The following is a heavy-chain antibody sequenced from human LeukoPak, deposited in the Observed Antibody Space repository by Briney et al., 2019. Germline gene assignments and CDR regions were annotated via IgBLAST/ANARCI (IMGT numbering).Heavy chain of an antibody. D-gene: IGHD2-21*01. V-gene: IGHV3-30*18. Sequence: PGRSPRHSSVAPVFTFFSDVMHWVRQAPGKRLWWVAVISYDGSIKYYTDTVKGRFTISRDNFKNTRYLQMNSLRAEDTAVYYCAKDRAVVVVIATLDYWGQGTLVTVPS. CDR2: ISYDGSIK. CDR3: AKDRAVVVVIATLDY. J-gene: IGHJ4*02. CDR1: VFTFFSDV.